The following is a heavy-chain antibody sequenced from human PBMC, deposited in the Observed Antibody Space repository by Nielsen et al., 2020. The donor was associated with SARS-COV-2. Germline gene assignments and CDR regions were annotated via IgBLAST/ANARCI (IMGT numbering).Heavy chain of an antibody. Sequence: SETLSLTCTVSRGSISSYYWSWIRQSPGKGLEWIGYIYYTGSTNYNPSLKSRVTLSVDTSKNQFSLKLSSVTAADTAVYYCATPVLNCSGGSCYSYDYWGQGTLVTVSS. CDR2: IYYTGST. CDR3: ATPVLNCSGGSCYSYDY. J-gene: IGHJ4*02. V-gene: IGHV4-59*08. CDR1: RGSISSYY. D-gene: IGHD2-15*01.